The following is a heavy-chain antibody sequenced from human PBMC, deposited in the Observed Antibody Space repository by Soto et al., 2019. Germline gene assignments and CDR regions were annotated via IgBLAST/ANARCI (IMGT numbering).Heavy chain of an antibody. D-gene: IGHD5-12*01. Sequence: PSETLSLTCAVYGGSFSGYSWNWIRQPPGKGLEWIGEINHSGSTNYNPSLKSRVTISLDTSKNQFSLRLTSLTAADTAVYFCARAPQIVAMGRPFDYWGQGILATVSS. CDR2: INHSGST. V-gene: IGHV4-34*01. J-gene: IGHJ4*02. CDR3: ARAPQIVAMGRPFDY. CDR1: GGSFSGYS.